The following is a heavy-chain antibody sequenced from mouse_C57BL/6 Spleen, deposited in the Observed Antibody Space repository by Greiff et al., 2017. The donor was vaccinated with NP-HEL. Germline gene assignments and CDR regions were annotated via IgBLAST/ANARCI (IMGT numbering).Heavy chain of an antibody. Sequence: QVQLQQPGAELVMPGASVKLSCKASGYTFTSYRMHWVKQRPGQGLEWIGELDPSDSYTNYNQKFKGKSTLTVDKSSSTAYMPLSSLTSEDSAVYYCARWEAHENYFDYWGKGTTLTVSA. CDR1: GYTFTSYR. CDR3: ARWEAHENYFDY. D-gene: IGHD4-1*01. V-gene: IGHV1-69*01. CDR2: LDPSDSYT. J-gene: IGHJ2*01.